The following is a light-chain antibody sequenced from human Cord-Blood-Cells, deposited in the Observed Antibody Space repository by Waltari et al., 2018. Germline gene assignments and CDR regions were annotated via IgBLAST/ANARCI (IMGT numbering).Light chain of an antibody. CDR3: QQSYSTPDS. V-gene: IGKV1-39*01. J-gene: IGKJ2*03. Sequence: DIPMTQSPSSLSASVGDSFTITCRSSQSMSNYLNWYQQKPGKAPKPRIYAASSWHSGVPSRFSGSGCWTDCTHTISSLQSEDVATYYCQQSYSTPDSFCQGTKLEIK. CDR2: AAS. CDR1: QSMSNY.